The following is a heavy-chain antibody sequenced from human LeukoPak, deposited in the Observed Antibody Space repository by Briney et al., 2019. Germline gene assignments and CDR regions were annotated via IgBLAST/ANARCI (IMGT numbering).Heavy chain of an antibody. V-gene: IGHV4-30-2*01. CDR3: ARHREVGAYFDY. CDR2: IYHSGST. Sequence: SETLSLTCTVSGGSISSGGYYWSWIRQPPGKGLEWIGYIYHSGSTYYNPSLKSRVTISVDRSKNQFSLKLSSVTAADTAVYYCARHREVGAYFDYWGQGTPVTVSS. J-gene: IGHJ4*02. D-gene: IGHD1-26*01. CDR1: GGSISSGGYY.